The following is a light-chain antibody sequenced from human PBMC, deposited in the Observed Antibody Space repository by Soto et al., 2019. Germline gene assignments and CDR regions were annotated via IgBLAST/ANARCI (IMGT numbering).Light chain of an antibody. Sequence: DIHMTQSPSSLSASVGDRVTITCRASQGIRNDLGWYQQKPGKAPKLLIYAASTLQSGVPSRFSGGGSGTEFTLTISSLQPDDFATYYCQHQRTFGPGTKVDIK. V-gene: IGKV1-17*01. J-gene: IGKJ1*01. CDR2: AAS. CDR1: QGIRND. CDR3: QHQRT.